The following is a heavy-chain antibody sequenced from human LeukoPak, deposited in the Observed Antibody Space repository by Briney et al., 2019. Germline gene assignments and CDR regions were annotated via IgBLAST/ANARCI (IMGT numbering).Heavy chain of an antibody. Sequence: GASVTVSCTASGGTFSSYAISWVRQAPGQGLEWMGGIIPIFGTANYAQKFQGRVTITADESTSTAYMELSSLRSEDTAVYYCATQRAYCGGDCSTPNGMDVWGQGTTVTVSS. CDR3: ATQRAYCGGDCSTPNGMDV. CDR1: GGTFSSYA. J-gene: IGHJ6*02. V-gene: IGHV1-69*01. D-gene: IGHD2-21*02. CDR2: IIPIFGTA.